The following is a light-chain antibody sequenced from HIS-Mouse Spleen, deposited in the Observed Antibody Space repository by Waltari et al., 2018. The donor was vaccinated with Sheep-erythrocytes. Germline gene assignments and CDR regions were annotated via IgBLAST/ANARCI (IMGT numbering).Light chain of an antibody. Sequence: SYELTQPPSVSVSPGQTARITCSGDALPTKYAYWYQQKSGQAPVLVIYEDSKRPSGIPERFSGSSSGKMATLTISGAQVEDEADYYCYSTDSSGNHRVFGTGTKVTVL. J-gene: IGLJ1*01. CDR1: ALPTKY. V-gene: IGLV3-10*01. CDR3: YSTDSSGNHRV. CDR2: EDS.